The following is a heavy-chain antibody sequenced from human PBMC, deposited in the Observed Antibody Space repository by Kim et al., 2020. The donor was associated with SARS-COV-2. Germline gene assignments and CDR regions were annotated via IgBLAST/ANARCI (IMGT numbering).Heavy chain of an antibody. CDR2: NGNT. Sequence: NGNTKYYQKFQGRVTITMETSASTAYMELSSLRSEDTAVYYCAREVGGLDVWGQGTTVTVSS. D-gene: IGHD5-12*01. J-gene: IGHJ6*02. CDR3: AREVGGLDV. V-gene: IGHV1-3*01.